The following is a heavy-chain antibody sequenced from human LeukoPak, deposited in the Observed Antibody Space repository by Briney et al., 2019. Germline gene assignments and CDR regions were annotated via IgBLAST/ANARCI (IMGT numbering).Heavy chain of an antibody. CDR1: GFTFSSYW. V-gene: IGHV3-7*01. Sequence: GGSLRLSCAPSGFTFSSYWMSWVRQAPGKGLEWVANIKQDGSEKYYVDSVKGRFTISRDNAKNSLYLQMNSLRAEDTAVYYCARDWEVGCSSTSCYMSGYMDVWGKGTTVTVSS. CDR2: IKQDGSEK. CDR3: ARDWEVGCSSTSCYMSGYMDV. J-gene: IGHJ6*03. D-gene: IGHD2-2*02.